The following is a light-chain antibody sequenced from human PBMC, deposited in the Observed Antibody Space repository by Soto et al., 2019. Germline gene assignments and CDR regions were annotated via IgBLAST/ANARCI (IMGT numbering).Light chain of an antibody. CDR1: QSVSSSY. CDR2: GAS. V-gene: IGKV3-20*01. J-gene: IGKJ3*01. CDR3: QHYVSSFT. Sequence: DIVLPQSPGTLSLSPGERATLSCRASQSVSSSYLAWYQQKPGQAPRLLIYGASSRATGIPDRFSGSGSGTDFTLTISRLEPEDFAVYYCQHYVSSFTFGPGAKVDIK.